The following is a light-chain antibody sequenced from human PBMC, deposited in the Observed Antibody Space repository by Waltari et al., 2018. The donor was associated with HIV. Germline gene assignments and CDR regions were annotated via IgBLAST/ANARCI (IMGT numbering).Light chain of an antibody. CDR2: GAS. Sequence: EIVLTQSPGTLSLSPGERATLSCRASQSVSSSYLAWYQQKPGQAPRLLIYGASSRATGIPDRFSGSGSVTEFTLTISRLEPEDFAVYYCQQYGSSPPLTFGGGTKVEIK. CDR3: QQYGSSPPLT. CDR1: QSVSSSY. V-gene: IGKV3-20*01. J-gene: IGKJ4*01.